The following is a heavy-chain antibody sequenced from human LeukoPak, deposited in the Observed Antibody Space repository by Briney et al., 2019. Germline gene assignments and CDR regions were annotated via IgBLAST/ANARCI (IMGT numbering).Heavy chain of an antibody. CDR2: IYPGDSNF. Sequence: GESLKISCQGSGYNFTNYWIGWVRQLPGKGLEWMGIIYPGDSNFRYSSSFQGQVTISADKSITTAYLQWSSLKASDTGIYYCARLSATYGDYWGQGTLVTVSS. D-gene: IGHD4-17*01. J-gene: IGHJ4*02. CDR3: ARLSATYGDY. CDR1: GYNFTNYW. V-gene: IGHV5-51*01.